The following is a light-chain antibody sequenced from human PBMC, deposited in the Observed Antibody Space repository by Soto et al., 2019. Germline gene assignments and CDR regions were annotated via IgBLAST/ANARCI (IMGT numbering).Light chain of an antibody. CDR1: QSVSSD. V-gene: IGKV3-15*01. Sequence: EIVMTQSPATLSVSPGERATLSCRASQSVSSDLAWYQQKPGQAPRLLIYGASTRATGIPATFSGSGSGTEFTLTITSLQSEDFAVYYCQQYNEWPLTFGGGTKVEIE. J-gene: IGKJ4*01. CDR3: QQYNEWPLT. CDR2: GAS.